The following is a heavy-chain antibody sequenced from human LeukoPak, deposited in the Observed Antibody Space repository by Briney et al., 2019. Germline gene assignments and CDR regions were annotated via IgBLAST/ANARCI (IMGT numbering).Heavy chain of an antibody. Sequence: ASVKVSCKASGYTFTSYGISWVRQAPGQGLEWMGIINPSGGSASYAQKFQGRVSMTRDMSTSTVYMELSSLRSEDTAVYYCAREAPGYCSGDNCYSQSFFDYWGQGTLVTVSS. J-gene: IGHJ4*02. CDR2: INPSGGSA. D-gene: IGHD2-15*01. V-gene: IGHV1-46*01. CDR3: AREAPGYCSGDNCYSQSFFDY. CDR1: GYTFTSYG.